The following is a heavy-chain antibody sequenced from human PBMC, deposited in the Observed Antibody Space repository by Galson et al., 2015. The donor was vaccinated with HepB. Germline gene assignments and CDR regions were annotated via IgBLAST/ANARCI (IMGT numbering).Heavy chain of an antibody. V-gene: IGHV4-61*02. J-gene: IGHJ6*03. CDR1: GGSISSGSYY. CDR3: AILLDYDFWSGQAHLSPSHYYYYYMDV. CDR2: IYTSGST. D-gene: IGHD3-3*01. Sequence: SLTCTVSGGSISSGSYYWSWIRQPAGKGLEWIGRIYTSGSTNYNPSLKSRVTMSVDTSKNQFSLKLSSVTAADTAVYYCAILLDYDFWSGQAHLSPSHYYYYYMDVWGKGTTVTVSS.